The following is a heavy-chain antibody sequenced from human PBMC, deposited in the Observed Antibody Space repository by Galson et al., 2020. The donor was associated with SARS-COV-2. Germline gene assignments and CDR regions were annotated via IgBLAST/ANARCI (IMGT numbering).Heavy chain of an antibody. Sequence: ASVKVSCKVSGYTLTELSMHWVRHAPGKGLEWMGIINPSGGGTTYAQKFQGRVTMTRDTSTSTVYMELSSLRSEDTAVYYCARDSQGGNDYNYLLFWGQGTLVTVSS. V-gene: IGHV1-46*01. J-gene: IGHJ4*02. CDR1: GYTLTELS. CDR3: ARDSQGGNDYNYLLF. D-gene: IGHD4-4*01. CDR2: INPSGGGT.